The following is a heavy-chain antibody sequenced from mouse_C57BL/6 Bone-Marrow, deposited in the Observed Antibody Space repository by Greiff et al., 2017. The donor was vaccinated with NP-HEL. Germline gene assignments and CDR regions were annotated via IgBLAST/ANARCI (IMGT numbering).Heavy chain of an antibody. D-gene: IGHD1-1*01. Sequence: EVQLQQSVAELVRPGASVKLSCTASGFNIKNTYMHWVKQRPEQGLEWIGRIDPANGNTKYAPKFQGKATITADTSSNTAYLQLSSLTSEDTAIYYCARADYYGSSYVKAWFAYWGQGTLVTVSA. CDR1: GFNIKNTY. J-gene: IGHJ3*01. CDR2: IDPANGNT. CDR3: ARADYYGSSYVKAWFAY. V-gene: IGHV14-3*01.